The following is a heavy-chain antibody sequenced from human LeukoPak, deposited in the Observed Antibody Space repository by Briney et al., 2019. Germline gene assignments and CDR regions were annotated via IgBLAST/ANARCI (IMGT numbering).Heavy chain of an antibody. CDR1: GFTFSSYE. Sequence: PGGSLRLSCAASGFTFSSYEMNWVRQAPGKGLEWVSYISSSGSTIYYADSVKGRFTISRDNAKNSLYLQMNSLRAEDTAVYYCARVGDDPTGSWYCAFDIWGQGTMVTVSS. CDR3: ARVGDDPTGSWYCAFDI. D-gene: IGHD6-13*01. J-gene: IGHJ3*02. CDR2: ISSSGSTI. V-gene: IGHV3-48*03.